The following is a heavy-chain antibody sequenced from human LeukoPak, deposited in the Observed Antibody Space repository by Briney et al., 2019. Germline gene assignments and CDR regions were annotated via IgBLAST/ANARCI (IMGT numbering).Heavy chain of an antibody. J-gene: IGHJ6*02. CDR3: ARGRSNYYGMDV. Sequence: SETLSLTCSVSDGSINSYYWNWIRRPPGKGLEWIGYIYYNGNTNYSPSLKSRVTMSVDTSKNLFSLKVSSVTAADTAVYYRARGRSNYYGMDVWGQGTTVTVSS. CDR1: DGSINSYY. V-gene: IGHV4-59*01. D-gene: IGHD1-26*01. CDR2: IYYNGNT.